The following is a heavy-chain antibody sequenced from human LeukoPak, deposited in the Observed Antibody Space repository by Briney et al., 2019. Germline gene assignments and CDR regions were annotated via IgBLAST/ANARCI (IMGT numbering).Heavy chain of an antibody. CDR2: INHSGST. J-gene: IGHJ5*02. Sequence: KSSETLSLTCAVYGGSFSGYYWSWIRQPPGKGLEWIGEINHSGSTNYNPSLKSRVTISVDTSKNQFSLKLSSVTAADTAVYYCARGVPYYYYGSGSYYSSWGQGTLVTVSS. CDR3: ARGVPYYYYGSGSYYSS. D-gene: IGHD3-10*01. V-gene: IGHV4-34*01. CDR1: GGSFSGYY.